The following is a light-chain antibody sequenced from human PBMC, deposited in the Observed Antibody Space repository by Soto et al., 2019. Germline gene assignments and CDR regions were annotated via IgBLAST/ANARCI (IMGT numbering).Light chain of an antibody. CDR2: EGS. V-gene: IGLV2-23*01. CDR1: SSDVGSYHL. J-gene: IGLJ2*01. Sequence: QSVLTQPASVSGSPGQSITISCTGTSSDVGSYHLVSWYQQHPGKAPKLMIYEGSKRPSGVSNRFSGSKSGNTASLTISGLQAEDEADYYCCSYAGSSTGVVFGGGTKLTVL. CDR3: CSYAGSSTGVV.